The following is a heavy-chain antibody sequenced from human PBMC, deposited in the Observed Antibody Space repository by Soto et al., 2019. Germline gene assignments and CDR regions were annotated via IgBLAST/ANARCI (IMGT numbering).Heavy chain of an antibody. D-gene: IGHD3-3*01. J-gene: IGHJ4*02. V-gene: IGHV3-23*01. CDR3: AKHLSIFGVVIYSSDY. CDR1: VFTGSGYP. CDR2: ISGSGGST. Sequence: PGGSLRHSCAASVFTGSGYPMSWDRQAPGKGLEWVSAISGSGGSTYYADSVKGRFAISRDNSKNTLYLQMNSLRAEDTAVYYCAKHLSIFGVVIYSSDYWGQGTLVTVSS.